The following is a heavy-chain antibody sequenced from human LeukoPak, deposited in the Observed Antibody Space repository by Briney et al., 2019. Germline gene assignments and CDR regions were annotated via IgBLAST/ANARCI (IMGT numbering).Heavy chain of an antibody. J-gene: IGHJ5*02. V-gene: IGHV3-21*04. CDR3: AKTHYGDYVGWFDP. CDR2: ISSSSSFI. Sequence: GGSLRLSCAASGFTFSSYAMSWVRQAPGKGLEWVSFISSSSSFIYYADSVKGRFTISRDNAKNSLYLQMNSLRAEDTAVYYCAKTHYGDYVGWFDPWGQGTLVTVSS. D-gene: IGHD4-17*01. CDR1: GFTFSSYA.